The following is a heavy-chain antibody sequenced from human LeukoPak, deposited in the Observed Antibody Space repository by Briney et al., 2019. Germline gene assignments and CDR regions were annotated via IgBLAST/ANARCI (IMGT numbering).Heavy chain of an antibody. Sequence: SETLSLTCTVSGGSISSGSYYWSWIRQPAGKGLEWIGRIYTSGSTNYNPSLKSRVTISVDTSKNQFSLKLSSVTAADTAVYYCAREYYYDSSGYYPEEYFDYWGQGTLVTVSS. D-gene: IGHD3-22*01. CDR2: IYTSGST. CDR1: GGSISSGSYY. CDR3: AREYYYDSSGYYPEEYFDY. J-gene: IGHJ4*02. V-gene: IGHV4-61*02.